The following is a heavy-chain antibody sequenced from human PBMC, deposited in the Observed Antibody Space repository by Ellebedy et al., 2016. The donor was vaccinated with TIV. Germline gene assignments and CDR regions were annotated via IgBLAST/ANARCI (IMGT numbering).Heavy chain of an antibody. Sequence: GESLKISCEASGFPFRNYAMHWVRQAPGKGLEWVSVIYGANKTHYADSVKGRFTISRDNFKNTVYLQMFGVRAEDTALYYCVRERMPMPTWGQGTLVTVSS. CDR3: VRERMPMPT. D-gene: IGHD2-2*01. CDR2: IYGANKT. CDR1: GFPFRNYA. V-gene: IGHV3-66*01. J-gene: IGHJ5*02.